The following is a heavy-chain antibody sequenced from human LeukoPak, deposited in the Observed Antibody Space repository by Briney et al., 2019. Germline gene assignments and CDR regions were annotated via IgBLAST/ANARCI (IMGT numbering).Heavy chain of an antibody. CDR2: ISGSSGST. CDR3: ASDITMVRGVFFQH. D-gene: IGHD3-10*01. V-gene: IGHV3-23*01. J-gene: IGHJ1*01. CDR1: GFTFSSYA. Sequence: PGGSLRLSCAASGFTFSSYAMSWVRQAPGKGLEWVSAISGSSGSTYYADSVKGRFTISRDNSKNTLYLQMNSLRAEDTAVYYCASDITMVRGVFFQHWGQGTLVTVSS.